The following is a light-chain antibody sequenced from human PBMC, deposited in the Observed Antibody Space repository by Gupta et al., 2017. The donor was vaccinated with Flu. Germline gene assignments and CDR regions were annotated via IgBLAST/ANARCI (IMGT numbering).Light chain of an antibody. CDR1: SRDVGGYNY. CDR2: EVS. J-gene: IGLJ1*01. V-gene: IGLV2-8*01. CDR3: SSYAGNTYV. Sequence: QSALTPPPSASGSPGQSVTISCTGTSRDVGGYNYVSWYQQHPGKAPKVMIYEVSKRPSGVPDRFSGSKSGNTASLTVSGLQAEDEADYYCSSYAGNTYVFGTGTKVTVL.